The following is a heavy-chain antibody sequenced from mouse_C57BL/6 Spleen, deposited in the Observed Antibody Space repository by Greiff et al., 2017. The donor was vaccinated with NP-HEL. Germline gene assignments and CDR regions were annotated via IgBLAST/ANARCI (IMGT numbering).Heavy chain of an antibody. D-gene: IGHD1-1*01. CDR2: INPDSSTI. Sequence: EVQLQQSGGGLVQPGGSLKLSCAASGIDFSRYWMSWVRRAPGKGLEWIGEINPDSSTINYAPSLKDKFIISRDNAKNTLYLQMSKVRSEDTALYYCARIYYYGSPWYFDVWGTGTTVTVSS. CDR1: GIDFSRYW. CDR3: ARIYYYGSPWYFDV. V-gene: IGHV4-1*01. J-gene: IGHJ1*03.